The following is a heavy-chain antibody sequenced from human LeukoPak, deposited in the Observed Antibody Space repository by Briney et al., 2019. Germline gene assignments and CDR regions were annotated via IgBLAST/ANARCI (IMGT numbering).Heavy chain of an antibody. J-gene: IGHJ4*02. CDR2: ISGSGCTT. V-gene: IGHV3-23*01. Sequence: PGGSLRLSCAPSGLTLSNYAMSWVRQAPGKGLEWVSSISGSGCTTYYADSVKGRFTISRVNSKSTLYLEMNSLRAEDTAVYYCAKDVARYCSGGTCPNYFDYWGQGTLVTVSS. CDR1: GLTLSNYA. CDR3: AKDVARYCSGGTCPNYFDY. D-gene: IGHD2-15*01.